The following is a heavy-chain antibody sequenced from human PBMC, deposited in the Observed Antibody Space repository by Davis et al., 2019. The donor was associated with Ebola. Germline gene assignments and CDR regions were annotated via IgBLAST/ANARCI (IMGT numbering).Heavy chain of an antibody. D-gene: IGHD1-26*01. CDR2: LRSTSSAF. CDR3: VRDYMWAFDS. Sequence: GESLKISCAASGFNFGDYPMNWVRQAPGKGLEWIAHLRSTSSAFDYADSVKGRFTISRDNAKNSLFLQINSLRDEDTAVYYCVRDYMWAFDSWGQGALVTVSA. CDR1: GFNFGDYP. V-gene: IGHV3-48*02. J-gene: IGHJ4*02.